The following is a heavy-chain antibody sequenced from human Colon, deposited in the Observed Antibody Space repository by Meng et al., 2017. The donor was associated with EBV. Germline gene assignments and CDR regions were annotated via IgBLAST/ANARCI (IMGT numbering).Heavy chain of an antibody. V-gene: IGHV4-61*01. J-gene: IGHJ5*02. CDR2: IYYIGGT. D-gene: IGHD3-10*01. Sequence: SGPGLVTPSDTLSLPCTVSGDSVATGRYYWSWIRQPPGKGLEWIAYIYYIGGTNYNPSLKSRLTISLDTSKNQFSLSLRSVTAADTAVYYCARVSGRSFDPWGQGTLVTVSS. CDR3: ARVSGRSFDP. CDR1: GDSVATGRYY.